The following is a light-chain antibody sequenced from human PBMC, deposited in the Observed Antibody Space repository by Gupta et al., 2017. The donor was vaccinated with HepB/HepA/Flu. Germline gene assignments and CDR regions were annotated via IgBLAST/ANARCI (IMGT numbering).Light chain of an antibody. J-gene: IGKJ1*01. Sequence: EIVLTQSPATLSMSPGERVILTCRASQTIGNSLAWYQGKPGQAPRLLIYRAATRDTVVPARFSGSGSGTMFTLTISSLQSEDCAIYYCHQDNNWLWTFGQGTKVEIK. CDR3: HQDNNWLWT. V-gene: IGKV3-15*01. CDR2: RAA. CDR1: QTIGNS.